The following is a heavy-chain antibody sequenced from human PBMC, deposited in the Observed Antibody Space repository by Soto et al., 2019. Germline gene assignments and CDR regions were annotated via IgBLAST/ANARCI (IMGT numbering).Heavy chain of an antibody. CDR3: GRVWDSSGYYYQRPYYFDY. Sequence: KVSCKASGGTFSSYAISWVRQAPEQGLEWMGGIIPIFGTANYAQKFQGRVTITADESTSTAYMELSSLRSEDTAVYYCGRVWDSSGYYYQRPYYFDYWGQGTLVTVSS. D-gene: IGHD3-22*01. J-gene: IGHJ4*02. CDR1: GGTFSSYA. V-gene: IGHV1-69*01. CDR2: IIPIFGTA.